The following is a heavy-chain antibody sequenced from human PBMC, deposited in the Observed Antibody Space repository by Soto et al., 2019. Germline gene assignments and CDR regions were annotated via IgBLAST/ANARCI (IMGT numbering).Heavy chain of an antibody. D-gene: IGHD3-9*01. CDR3: ARVPHDFDWFEY. CDR2: IYSGGST. Sequence: GGSLRLSCAASGFTVSSNYMSWVRQAPGKGLEWVSVIYSGGSTYYADSVKGRFTISRDNSKNTLYLQMNSLRAEDTAVYYCARVPHDFDWFEYWGQGTLVTVSS. J-gene: IGHJ4*02. V-gene: IGHV3-66*01. CDR1: GFTVSSNY.